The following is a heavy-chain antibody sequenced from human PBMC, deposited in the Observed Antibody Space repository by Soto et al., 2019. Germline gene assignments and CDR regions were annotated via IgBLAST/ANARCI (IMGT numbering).Heavy chain of an antibody. V-gene: IGHV3-30*04. CDR2: ISYDGSNK. CDR3: ARERRGKGAFDI. D-gene: IGHD3-16*01. J-gene: IGHJ3*02. CDR1: GFTFSSYA. Sequence: GGSLRLSCAASGFTFSSYAMHWVRQAPGKGLEWVAVISYDGSNKYYADSVKGRFTISRDNSKNTLYLQMNSLRAEDTAVYYCARERRGKGAFDIWGQGTMVTVSS.